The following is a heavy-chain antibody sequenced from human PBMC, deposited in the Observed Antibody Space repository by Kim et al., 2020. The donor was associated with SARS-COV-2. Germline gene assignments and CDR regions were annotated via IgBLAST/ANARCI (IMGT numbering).Heavy chain of an antibody. CDR3: ARDMRYYDILTGYFPMGDYYYYYGMDV. J-gene: IGHJ6*01. Sequence: GGSLRLSCAASGFTFSSYAMHWVRQAPGKGLEWVAVISYDGSNKYYADSVKGRFTISRDNSKNTLYLQMNSLRAEDTAVYYCARDMRYYDILTGYFPMGDYYYYYGMDV. CDR2: ISYDGSNK. D-gene: IGHD3-9*01. CDR1: GFTFSSYA. V-gene: IGHV3-30-3*01.